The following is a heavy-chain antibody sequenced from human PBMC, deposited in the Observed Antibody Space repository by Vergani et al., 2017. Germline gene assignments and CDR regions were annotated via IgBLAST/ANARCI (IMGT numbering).Heavy chain of an antibody. CDR3: ARHTTYTVS. J-gene: IGHJ5*02. D-gene: IGHD1-1*01. CDR2: IYPADSDT. Sequence: EVELVQSGPELRKPGESLKISCMGSEYSFGNYWIGWVRQMPGKGLEWMGIIYPADSDTRYSPSFQGQVTISADKSISTAFLQWDSLTATDTALYYCARHTTYTVSWGQGTLVTVSS. V-gene: IGHV5-51*01. CDR1: EYSFGNYW.